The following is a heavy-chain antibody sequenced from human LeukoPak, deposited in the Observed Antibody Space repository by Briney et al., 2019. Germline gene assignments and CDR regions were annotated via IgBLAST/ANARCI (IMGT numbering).Heavy chain of an antibody. CDR2: INPNSGGT. J-gene: IGHJ4*02. Sequence: ASVKVSCKASGYTFTGYYMHWVRQAPGQGLEWMGWINPNSGGTNYAQKLQGRVTMTTDTSTSTAYMELRSLRSDDTAVYYCARTDYGDYVLFAFGSVETGPIDYWGQGTLVTVSS. V-gene: IGHV1-2*02. CDR3: ARTDYGDYVLFAFGSVETGPIDY. D-gene: IGHD4-17*01. CDR1: GYTFTGYY.